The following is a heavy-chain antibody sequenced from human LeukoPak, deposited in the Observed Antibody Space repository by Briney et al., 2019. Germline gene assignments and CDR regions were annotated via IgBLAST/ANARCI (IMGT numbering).Heavy chain of an antibody. J-gene: IGHJ4*02. V-gene: IGHV3-11*01. CDR3: AREPRYCSSTSCYYFDY. Sequence: GGSLRLSCAASGFTFSDYYMSWIRQAPGKGLEWVSYISSSDSTIYYADSVKGRFTISRDNAKNSLYLQMNSLRAEDTAVYYCAREPRYCSSTSCYYFDYWGQGTLVTVSS. CDR2: ISSSDSTI. CDR1: GFTFSDYY. D-gene: IGHD2-2*01.